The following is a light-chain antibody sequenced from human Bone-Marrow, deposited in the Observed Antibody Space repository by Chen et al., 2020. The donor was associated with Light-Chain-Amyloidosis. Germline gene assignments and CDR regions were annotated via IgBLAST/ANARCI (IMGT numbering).Light chain of an antibody. CDR1: NIGSTR. CDR3: QVWDRSSDRPV. J-gene: IGLJ3*02. CDR2: DDS. Sequence: SSVLTHPSSVSVAPGQSGTIACGGNNIGSTRVHWYQQTPGQAPLLVVYDDSDRPSGIPERLSGSNSGNTATLTISRVEAGDEADYYCQVWDRSSDRPVFGGGTKLTVL. V-gene: IGLV3-21*02.